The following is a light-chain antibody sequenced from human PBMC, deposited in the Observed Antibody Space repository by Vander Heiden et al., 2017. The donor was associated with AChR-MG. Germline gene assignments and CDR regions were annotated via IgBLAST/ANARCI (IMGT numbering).Light chain of an antibody. V-gene: IGLV2-23*02. Sequence: QSALTQPASASGSPGQSITLSCTGSTGDIGSYDLVSWYQQHPGSAPKLVIYEVNKRPSGVSNRISGSKSGNTASLTISGLQAEDEARYFCCSYAGSLDFLVFGGGTQLTVL. J-gene: IGLJ2*01. CDR1: TGDIGSYDL. CDR3: CSYAGSLDFLV. CDR2: EVN.